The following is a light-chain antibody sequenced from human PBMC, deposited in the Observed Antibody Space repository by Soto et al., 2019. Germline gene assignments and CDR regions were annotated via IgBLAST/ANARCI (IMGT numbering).Light chain of an antibody. CDR2: EVN. CDR1: SSDVGSNNY. J-gene: IGLJ2*01. Sequence: QSALTQPASVSGSPGQSITISCTGTSSDVGSNNYVSWYRQHPGKAPTLMIYEVNNRPSGVSNRCSGSKSGDTASLTISGLQAEDEADYYCSSYTTTNTVVFGGGTKLTVL. V-gene: IGLV2-14*01. CDR3: SSYTTTNTVV.